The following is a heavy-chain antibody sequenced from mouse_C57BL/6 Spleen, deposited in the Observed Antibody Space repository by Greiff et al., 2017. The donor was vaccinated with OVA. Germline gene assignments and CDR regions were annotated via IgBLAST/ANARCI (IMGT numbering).Heavy chain of an antibody. J-gene: IGHJ4*01. CDR2: IHPNSGST. D-gene: IGHD2-5*01. CDR1: GYTFTSYW. Sequence: VQLQQSGAELVKPGASVKLSCKASGYTFTSYWMHWVKQRPGQGLEWIGMIHPNSGSTNYNEKFKSKATLTVDKSSSTAYMQLSSLTSEDSAVYYCARSGSNDAMDYWGQGTSVTVSS. CDR3: ARSGSNDAMDY. V-gene: IGHV1-64*01.